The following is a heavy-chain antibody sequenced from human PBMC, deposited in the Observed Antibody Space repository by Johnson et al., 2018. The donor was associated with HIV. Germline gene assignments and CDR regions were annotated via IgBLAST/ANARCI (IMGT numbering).Heavy chain of an antibody. D-gene: IGHD1-7*01. J-gene: IGHJ3*02. CDR3: AKAQRNYRGASDI. CDR2: ISHDGSHT. V-gene: IGHV3-30*04. CDR1: GFSFSSYA. Sequence: QVQLVESGGGVVQPGRSLRLSCAASGFSFSSYAMHWARQAPGKGLEWVAVISHDGSHTYYADSVKGRFTISRDNSKDTLGMQMNTLRAEDTAVYFCAKAQRNYRGASDIWGQGTRVTVSS.